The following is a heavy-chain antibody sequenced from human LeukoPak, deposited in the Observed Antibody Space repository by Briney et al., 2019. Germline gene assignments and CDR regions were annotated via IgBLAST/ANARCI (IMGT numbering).Heavy chain of an antibody. V-gene: IGHV3-53*01. Sequence: GGSLRLSCAASGFTVSSNYMNWVRQAPGKGPEWVSVIYGGGNIYYADSVKGRFTISRDNSKNTLYLQMNSLRAEDTAVYYCAKPHVGVPNYGMDVWGQGTTVTVSS. CDR1: GFTVSSNY. J-gene: IGHJ6*02. CDR2: IYGGGNI. D-gene: IGHD3-3*01. CDR3: AKPHVGVPNYGMDV.